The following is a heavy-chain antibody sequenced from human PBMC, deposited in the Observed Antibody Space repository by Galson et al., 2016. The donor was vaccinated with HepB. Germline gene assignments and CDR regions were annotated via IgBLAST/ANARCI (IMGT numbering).Heavy chain of an antibody. Sequence: QSGAEVKKPGESLKISCKGSEYRFTMYWIAWVRQMPGKGLEWMGIIYPGDSDVRYSPSFQGQVTISADKSISTAYLQWSSLKASDTAMYYCARHKGSSYEIVNKDQIYSYYGMDVWGQGTSVTV. CDR3: ARHKGSSYEIVNKDQIYSYYGMDV. CDR2: IYPGDSDV. D-gene: IGHD3-9*01. CDR1: EYRFTMYW. V-gene: IGHV5-51*01. J-gene: IGHJ6*01.